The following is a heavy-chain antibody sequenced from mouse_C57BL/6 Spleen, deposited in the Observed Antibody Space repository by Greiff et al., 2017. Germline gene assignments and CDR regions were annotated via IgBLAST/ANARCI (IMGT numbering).Heavy chain of an antibody. CDR1: GFTFSSYA. J-gene: IGHJ3*01. D-gene: IGHD2-3*01. V-gene: IGHV5-4*03. CDR3: APGDGYYGGFAY. CDR2: ISDGGSYT. Sequence: EVKLMESGGGLVKPGGSLKLSCAASGFTFSSYAMSWVRQTPEKRLEWVATISDGGSYTYYPDNVKGRFTISRDNAKNNLYLQMSHLKSEDTAMYYCAPGDGYYGGFAYWGQGTLVTVSA.